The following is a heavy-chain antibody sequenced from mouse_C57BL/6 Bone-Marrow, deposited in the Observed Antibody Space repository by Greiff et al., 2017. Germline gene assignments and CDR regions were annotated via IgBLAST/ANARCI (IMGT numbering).Heavy chain of an antibody. CDR1: GFNIKDDY. V-gene: IGHV14-4*01. J-gene: IGHJ3*01. D-gene: IGHD1-1*01. CDR2: IDPENGDT. Sequence: VQLKESGAELVRPGASVKLSCTASGFNIKDDYMHWVKQRPEQGLEWIGWIDPENGDTEYASKFQGKATITADTSSNTAYLQLSSLTSEDTAVYYCTRYGSSYDRFAYWGQGTLVTVSA. CDR3: TRYGSSYDRFAY.